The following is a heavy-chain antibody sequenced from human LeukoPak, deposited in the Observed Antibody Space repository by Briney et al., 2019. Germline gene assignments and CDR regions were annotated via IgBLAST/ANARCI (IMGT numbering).Heavy chain of an antibody. CDR3: VKDRPCETCMPMDA. Sequence: GGSLRLSCAASGFRFTDYSMSWVRQAPGKGLEWVAGLGRSGEYKYNADSVKGRFTISRDNSKNTVSLHMNSLRAEDSAIYYCVKDRPCETCMPMDAWGQGTTVTVSS. CDR2: LGRSGEYK. D-gene: IGHD2-2*01. CDR1: GFRFTDYS. J-gene: IGHJ6*02. V-gene: IGHV3-23*01.